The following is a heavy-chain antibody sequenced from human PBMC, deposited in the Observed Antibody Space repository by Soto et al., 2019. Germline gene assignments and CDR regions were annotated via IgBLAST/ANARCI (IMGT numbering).Heavy chain of an antibody. D-gene: IGHD3-16*02. CDR3: AKCTSLYLGDQ. CDR1: GGSISSYY. CDR2: IFYSGST. Sequence: QVQLQESGPGLVKPSETLSLTCTVSGGSISSYYWSWIRQPPGKGLEWIGYIFYSGSTNYNPSLREPVHLSVDPSKDQVSLRLGFVAGAGPGLVFCAKCTSLYLGDQWGPGTPVTVSS. J-gene: IGHJ4*02. V-gene: IGHV4-59*01.